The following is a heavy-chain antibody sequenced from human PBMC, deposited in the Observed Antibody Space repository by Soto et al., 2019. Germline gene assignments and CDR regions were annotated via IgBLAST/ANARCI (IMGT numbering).Heavy chain of an antibody. Sequence: LRLSCAASGFTFSSYAMSWVRQAPGKGLEWVSAISGSGGSTYYADSVKGRFTISRDNSKNTLYLQMNSLRAEDTAVYYCAKDLGYCSGGSCYSDYWGQGTLVTVSS. CDR3: AKDLGYCSGGSCYSDY. V-gene: IGHV3-23*01. CDR2: ISGSGGST. J-gene: IGHJ4*02. D-gene: IGHD2-15*01. CDR1: GFTFSSYA.